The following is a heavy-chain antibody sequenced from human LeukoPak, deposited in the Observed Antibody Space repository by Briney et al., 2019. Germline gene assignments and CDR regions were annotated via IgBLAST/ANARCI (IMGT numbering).Heavy chain of an antibody. CDR2: INPNSGGT. D-gene: IGHD2-8*01. CDR1: GYTFTDYY. CDR3: ARVRSYCTNGVCYWDLDY. J-gene: IGHJ4*02. V-gene: IGHV1-2*02. Sequence: ASVTVSCKASGYTFTDYYMEWVRQAPGQGLEWMGWINPNSGGTNYAQKFQGRVTMTRDTSISTAYMELSRLRSDDTAVYYCARVRSYCTNGVCYWDLDYWGQGTLVTVSS.